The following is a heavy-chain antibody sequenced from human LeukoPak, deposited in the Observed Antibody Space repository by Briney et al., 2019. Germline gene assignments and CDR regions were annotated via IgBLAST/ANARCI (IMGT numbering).Heavy chain of an antibody. CDR2: IRYDGSNK. J-gene: IGHJ4*02. CDR3: AKDPDSQDFY. CDR1: GFTFSSYG. Sequence: GGSLRLSCAASGFTFSSYGMHWVRQAPGKGLEWVVFIRYDGSNKYYADSVKCRFTISRDNSKNTLYLQMNSLRAEDTAVYYCAKDPDSQDFYWGQGTLVTVSS. D-gene: IGHD3-3*01. V-gene: IGHV3-30*02.